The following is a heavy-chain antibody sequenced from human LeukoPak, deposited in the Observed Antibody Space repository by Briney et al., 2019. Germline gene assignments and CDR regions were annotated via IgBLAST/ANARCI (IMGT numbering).Heavy chain of an antibody. Sequence: PSETLSLTCTVSGASISNYYWTWIRQPPGKGLEWIGYISYSGSTDYSPSLKSRVTISVDTSKNLFSLKLSSVTAADTAVYYCARGGSSWPIPPHWFDYWGPGVLVTVSS. CDR1: GASISNYY. J-gene: IGHJ4*02. CDR2: ISYSGST. D-gene: IGHD6-13*01. V-gene: IGHV4-59*08. CDR3: ARGGSSWPIPPHWFDY.